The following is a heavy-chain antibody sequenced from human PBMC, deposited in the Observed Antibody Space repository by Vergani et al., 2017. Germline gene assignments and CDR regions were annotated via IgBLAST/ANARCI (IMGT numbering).Heavy chain of an antibody. D-gene: IGHD1-26*01. CDR3: ARGPAVGSFDY. Sequence: QVQLQQWGAGLLKPSETLSLTCAVYGRSFSGYYWSWIRQPPGKGLEWIGEINHSGSTNYNPALKSRVTISVDTSKNQFSLKLSSVTAADTAVYYCARGPAVGSFDYGGQGTLVTVSS. CDR2: INHSGST. V-gene: IGHV4-34*01. CDR1: GRSFSGYY. J-gene: IGHJ4*02.